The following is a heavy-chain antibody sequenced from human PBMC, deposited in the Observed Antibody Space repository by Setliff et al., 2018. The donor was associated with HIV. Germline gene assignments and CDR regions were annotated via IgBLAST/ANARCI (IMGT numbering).Heavy chain of an antibody. J-gene: IGHJ3*02. CDR1: GYTFNSYA. V-gene: IGHV1-69*13. D-gene: IGHD5-12*01. CDR2: IIPIFGTA. Sequence: GASVKVSCKASGYTFNSYAISWVRQAPGQGLEWMGGIIPIFGTANYAQKFQGRVTITADESTSTAYMELSSLRSEDTAVYYCASVEMATISAFDIWGQGTMVTVSS. CDR3: ASVEMATISAFDI.